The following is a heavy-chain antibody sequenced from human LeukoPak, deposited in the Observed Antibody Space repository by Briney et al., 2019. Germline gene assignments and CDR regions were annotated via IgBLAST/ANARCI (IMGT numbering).Heavy chain of an antibody. Sequence: SETLSLTCTVSGGSISSYYWSWIRQPPGKGLEWIGYIYYSGSTNYNPSLKSRVAISVDTSKNQFSLKLSSVTAADTAVYYCARVRLIDDYERTFDYWGQGTLVTVSS. CDR2: IYYSGST. CDR3: ARVRLIDDYERTFDY. CDR1: GGSISSYY. J-gene: IGHJ4*02. V-gene: IGHV4-59*01. D-gene: IGHD4-17*01.